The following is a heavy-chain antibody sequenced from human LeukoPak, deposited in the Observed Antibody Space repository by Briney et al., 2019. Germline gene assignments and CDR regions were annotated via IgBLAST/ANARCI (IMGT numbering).Heavy chain of an antibody. D-gene: IGHD3-10*01. J-gene: IGHJ3*01. CDR2: IKSKTDDGTT. CDR3: TTDKPLLVWSGGS. Sequence: GGSLRLSCSASGSTFTDAWMSWVRQAPGKGLEWVGRIKSKTDDGTTYYAAPVKGRFTISRDDSKNTLYLQMNSLKTEDTGVYYCTTDKPLLVWSGGSWGQGTMVTVSS. V-gene: IGHV3-15*01. CDR1: GSTFTDAW.